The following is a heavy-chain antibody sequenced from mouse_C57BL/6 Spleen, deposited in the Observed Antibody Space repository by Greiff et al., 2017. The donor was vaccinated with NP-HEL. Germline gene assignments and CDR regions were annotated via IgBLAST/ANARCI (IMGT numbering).Heavy chain of an antibody. CDR3: ARGSMMVTTEAMDY. CDR2: IYPGDGDT. V-gene: IGHV1-82*01. Sequence: QVQLQQSGPELVKPGASVKISCKASGYAFSSSWMNWVKQRPGKGLEWIGRIYPGDGDTNYNGKFKGKATLTADKSSSTAYMQLSSLTSEDSAVYFCARGSMMVTTEAMDYWGQGTSVTVSS. J-gene: IGHJ4*01. CDR1: GYAFSSSW. D-gene: IGHD2-3*01.